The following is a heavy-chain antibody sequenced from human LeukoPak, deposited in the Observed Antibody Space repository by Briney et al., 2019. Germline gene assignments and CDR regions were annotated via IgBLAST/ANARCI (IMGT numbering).Heavy chain of an antibody. V-gene: IGHV3-49*04. D-gene: IGHD3-22*01. CDR2: IRSKTSGGT. CDR1: GFSLSDYG. Sequence: GGSLRLSCSASGFSLSDYGINWVRQAPGKGLEWVGFIRSKTSGGTEYGPSVKGRVIISRDESKNIAYLEMDSLKTEDTAVYYCNRWHISGLSYSNVWGPGTLVTVSS. CDR3: NRWHISGLSYSNV. J-gene: IGHJ4*02.